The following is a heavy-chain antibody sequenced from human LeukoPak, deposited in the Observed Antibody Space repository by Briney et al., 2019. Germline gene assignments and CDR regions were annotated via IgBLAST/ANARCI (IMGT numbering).Heavy chain of an antibody. CDR1: AYTFTNYD. J-gene: IGHJ6*02. CDR2: ISAYSGDT. Sequence: ASVKVSCKASAYTFTNYDISWVRQAPGQGPEWMGWISAYSGDTNYAQKVQGRVTMTTDTSTSTAYMELRSLRSDDTAVYYCARDGIAPRTSGMDVWGQGTTVTVSS. V-gene: IGHV1-18*01. D-gene: IGHD6-6*01. CDR3: ARDGIAPRTSGMDV.